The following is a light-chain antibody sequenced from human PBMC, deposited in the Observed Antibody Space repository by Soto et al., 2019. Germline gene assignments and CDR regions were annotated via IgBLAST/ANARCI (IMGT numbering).Light chain of an antibody. CDR1: QSVSSK. J-gene: IGKJ5*01. V-gene: IGKV3D-15*01. CDR3: QQYNNWPPIT. CDR2: GAS. Sequence: MSKSPATLSVSPGERATLSCRASQSVSSKLAWYQQKPGQAPRLLIYGASTRATGIPARFSGSGSGTEFTLSISSLQSEDSAVYYCQQYNNWPPITFGQGTRLEIK.